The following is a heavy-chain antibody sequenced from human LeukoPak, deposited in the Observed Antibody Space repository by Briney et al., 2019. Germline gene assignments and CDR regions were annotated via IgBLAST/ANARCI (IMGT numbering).Heavy chain of an antibody. V-gene: IGHV1-18*04. CDR3: ARDPTPTMYGDNNWFDP. CDR1: GYTFTSYG. CDR2: ISVYTNYT. Sequence: ASVKVSCKASGYTFTSYGINWVRQAPGQELEWMAWISVYTNYTNYAQKFQDRVTMTTDTSTSTAYMELRSLRSDDTAVYYCARDPTPTMYGDNNWFDPWGQGTLVIVSS. J-gene: IGHJ5*02. D-gene: IGHD2-21*02.